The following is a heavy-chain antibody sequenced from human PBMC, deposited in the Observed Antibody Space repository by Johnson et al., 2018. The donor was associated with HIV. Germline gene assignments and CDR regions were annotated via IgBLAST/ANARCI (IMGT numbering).Heavy chain of an antibody. V-gene: IGHV3-30*02. J-gene: IGHJ3*02. CDR1: GFTFSSYG. CDR3: AKDFGIVVVKSAFDI. Sequence: QVQLVESGGGVVQPGGSLRLSCVASGFTFSSYGMHWVRQAPGKGLEWVAFIRYDGSNKYYADSVKGRFTISRDNSKNTLYLQMNSLRAEDTAVYYCAKDFGIVVVKSAFDIWGQGTMVTVSS. CDR2: IRYDGSNK. D-gene: IGHD3-22*01.